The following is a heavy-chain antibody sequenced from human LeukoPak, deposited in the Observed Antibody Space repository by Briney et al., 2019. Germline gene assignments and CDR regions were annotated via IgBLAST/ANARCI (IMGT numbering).Heavy chain of an antibody. D-gene: IGHD4-17*01. Sequence: SETLSLTCTVSGGSISSYSWNWIRQPAGKGLEWIGRMYSSGTTNYNPSLKSRVTISVDTSKNQFSLKLSSVTASDTAVYCCATSPVTTWWFDPWGQGTLVTVSS. CDR2: MYSSGTT. J-gene: IGHJ5*02. V-gene: IGHV4-4*07. CDR1: GGSISSYS. CDR3: ATSPVTTWWFDP.